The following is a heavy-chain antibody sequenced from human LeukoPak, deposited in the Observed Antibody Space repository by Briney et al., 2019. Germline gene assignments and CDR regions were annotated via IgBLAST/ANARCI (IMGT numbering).Heavy chain of an antibody. J-gene: IGHJ4*02. CDR3: AKDQVEESVTAGPYDY. CDR1: GFTFSRYG. V-gene: IGHV3-30*18. Sequence: GGSLRLSCAASGFTFSRYGMHWVRQAPGKGLEWVVVISSNGNGKFCADSVKGRFTISRDFSKNTLYLQMNSLRAEDTAVYYCAKDQVEESVTAGPYDYWGQGTLVTVSS. CDR2: ISSNGNGK. D-gene: IGHD2-2*01.